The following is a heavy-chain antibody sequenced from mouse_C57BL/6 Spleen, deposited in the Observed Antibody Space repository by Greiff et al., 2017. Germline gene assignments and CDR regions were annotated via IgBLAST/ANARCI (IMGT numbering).Heavy chain of an antibody. D-gene: IGHD1-1*01. CDR3: ARHEEIYYDGSSNVDY. CDR2: FYPGSGSI. Sequence: QVQLQQSGAELVKPGASVKLSCKASGYTFTEYTIHWVKQRSGQGLEWIGWFYPGSGSIKYNEKFKDKATLTADESSSTVYMELSRLTSEDSAVYFGARHEEIYYDGSSNVDYWGQGTTRTVSS. CDR1: GYTFTEYT. V-gene: IGHV1-62-2*01. J-gene: IGHJ2*01.